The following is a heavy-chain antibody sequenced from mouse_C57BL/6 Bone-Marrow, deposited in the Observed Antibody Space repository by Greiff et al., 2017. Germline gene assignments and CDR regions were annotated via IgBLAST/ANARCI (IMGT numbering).Heavy chain of an antibody. CDR1: GYTFTSYW. D-gene: IGHD2-3*01. CDR2: IDPSDSYT. Sequence: QVQLQQPGAELVMPGASVKLSCKASGYTFTSYWMHWVKQRPGQGLEWIGEIDPSDSYTNYNQKFKGKSTLTVDQSSSTAYMQLSSLTSEDSAVYYCAREGDGYYVSLAYWGQGTLVTVSA. J-gene: IGHJ3*01. CDR3: AREGDGYYVSLAY. V-gene: IGHV1-69*01.